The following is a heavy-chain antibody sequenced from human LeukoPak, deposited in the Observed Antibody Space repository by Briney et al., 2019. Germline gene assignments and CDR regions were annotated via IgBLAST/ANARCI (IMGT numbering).Heavy chain of an antibody. V-gene: IGHV4-61*01. D-gene: IGHD3-9*01. J-gene: IGHJ5*02. CDR1: GGSVSGDIYY. Sequence: SETLSLTRTVSGGSVSGDIYYWTWIRQPPGKGLEWIGFIYYSGSTNYNPSLKSRVTISVDRSKNQFSLKLSSVTAADTAVYYCARSAGVYDILTGYENNWFDPWGQGTLVTVSS. CDR2: IYYSGST. CDR3: ARSAGVYDILTGYENNWFDP.